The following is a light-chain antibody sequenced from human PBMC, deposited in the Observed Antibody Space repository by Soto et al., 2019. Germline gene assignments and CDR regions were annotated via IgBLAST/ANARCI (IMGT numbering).Light chain of an antibody. CDR2: AAS. CDR3: QQSYSSPIT. CDR1: QTISSW. V-gene: IGKV1-39*01. J-gene: IGKJ5*01. Sequence: GDRVTITCRASQTISSWLAWYQQLPGKAPKLLIFAASGLQSGVPSRFSGSGSGTDFTLTISSLQPEDFATYYCQQSYSSPITFGQGTRLEIK.